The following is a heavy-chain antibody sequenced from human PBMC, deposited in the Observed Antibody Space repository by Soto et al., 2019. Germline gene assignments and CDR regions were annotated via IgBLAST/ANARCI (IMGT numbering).Heavy chain of an antibody. Sequence: GVSVKLACKASGDTFSIDPVSWVRQATGQGLEWMGRIIPILGIANYAQKFQGRVTITADKSTSTAYMELSSLRSEDTAVYYCARDRVGYCTNGVRHRDYYSYMGVWGKGTTGTGS. CDR1: GDTFSIDP. V-gene: IGHV1-69*04. CDR3: ARDRVGYCTNGVRHRDYYSYMGV. CDR2: IIPILGIA. J-gene: IGHJ6*03. D-gene: IGHD2-8*01.